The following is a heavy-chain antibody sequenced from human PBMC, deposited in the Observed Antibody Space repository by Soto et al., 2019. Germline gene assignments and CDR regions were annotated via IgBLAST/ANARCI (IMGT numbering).Heavy chain of an antibody. CDR1: GGTFSSYT. J-gene: IGHJ1*01. Sequence: SVKVSCKASGGTFSSYTISWVRQAPGQGLEWMGRIIPILGIANYAQKFQGRVTITADKSTSTAYMELSSLRSEDTAVYYCARVKGYCSGGSCYSGYFQHWGQGTLVTVSS. V-gene: IGHV1-69*02. CDR2: IIPILGIA. CDR3: ARVKGYCSGGSCYSGYFQH. D-gene: IGHD2-15*01.